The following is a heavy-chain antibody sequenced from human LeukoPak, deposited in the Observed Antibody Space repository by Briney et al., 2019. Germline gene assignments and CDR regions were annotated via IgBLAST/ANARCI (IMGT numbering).Heavy chain of an antibody. CDR1: GFTFSSYA. CDR3: AKAGDIVVVPAVDY. V-gene: IGHV3-23*01. Sequence: GGSLRLSCAASGFTFSSYAMSWVRQAPGKGLEWVSAISGSGGSTYYADSVKGRFTISRDNSKNTLYLQMNSLRAEDTAVYYCAKAGDIVVVPAVDYWGQGILVTVSS. CDR2: ISGSGGST. D-gene: IGHD2-2*01. J-gene: IGHJ4*02.